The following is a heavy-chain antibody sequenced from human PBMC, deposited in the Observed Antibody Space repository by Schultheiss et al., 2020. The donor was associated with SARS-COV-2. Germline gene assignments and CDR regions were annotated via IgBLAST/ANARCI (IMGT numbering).Heavy chain of an antibody. V-gene: IGHV4-61*02. J-gene: IGHJ6*02. CDR3: ARDSTTAMADYYYYGMDV. CDR1: GGSISSSSYY. D-gene: IGHD5-18*01. Sequence: SETLSLTCTVSGGSISSSSYYWGWIRQPAGKGLEWIGRIYTSGSTNYNPSLKSRVTISVDTSKNQFSLKLSSVTAADTAVYYCARDSTTAMADYYYYGMDVWGQGTTVTVSS. CDR2: IYTSGST.